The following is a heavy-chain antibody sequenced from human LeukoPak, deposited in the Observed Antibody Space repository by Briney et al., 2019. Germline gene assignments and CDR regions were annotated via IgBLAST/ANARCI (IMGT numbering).Heavy chain of an antibody. CDR1: GFTFSSYS. D-gene: IGHD1-26*01. CDR3: ARELVGATTAYFDY. V-gene: IGHV3-21*01. J-gene: IGHJ4*02. CDR2: ISSSSSYK. Sequence: PGGSLRLSCVASGFTFSSYSMNWVRQAPGKGLEWVSSISSSSSYKYYTDSVKGRFTISRDNAKNSLYLQMNSLRAEDTAVYYCARELVGATTAYFDYWGQGTLVTVSS.